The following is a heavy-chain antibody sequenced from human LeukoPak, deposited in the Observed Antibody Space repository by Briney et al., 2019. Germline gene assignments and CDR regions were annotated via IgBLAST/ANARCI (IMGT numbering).Heavy chain of an antibody. V-gene: IGHV3-23*01. CDR2: ISGNSDNT. CDR3: AKGWETSGYYNGFDC. Sequence: GRSPRLSPTASAFTPSILAKSCAPNTPPTGLQSVSAISGNSDNTYYADSVKGRFTISRDNSKNTLYLQMSSLRAEDTAVFYCAKGWETSGYYNGFDCWGQGTLVTVSS. D-gene: IGHD3-3*01. J-gene: IGHJ4*02. CDR1: AFTPSILA.